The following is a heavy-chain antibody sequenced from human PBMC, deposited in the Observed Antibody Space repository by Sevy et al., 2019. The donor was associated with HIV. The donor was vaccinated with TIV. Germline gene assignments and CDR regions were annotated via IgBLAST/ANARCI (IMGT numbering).Heavy chain of an antibody. Sequence: ASVKVSCKASAYTFTGHYIHWVRQAPGQGLECMGWINPNSGGTIYAQKFQGRVTMTRDTSISTAYMELSRLRSDDTAVYYCARGGVVVEPAARGYFYYWGQGTLVTVSS. CDR3: ARGGVVVEPAARGYFYY. CDR1: AYTFTGHY. D-gene: IGHD2-2*01. CDR2: INPNSGGT. V-gene: IGHV1-2*02. J-gene: IGHJ4*02.